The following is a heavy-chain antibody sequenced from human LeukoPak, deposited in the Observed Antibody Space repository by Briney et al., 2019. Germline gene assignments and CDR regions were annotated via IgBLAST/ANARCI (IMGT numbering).Heavy chain of an antibody. CDR3: ARSKYSGYAGDAFDI. CDR1: GFTYSHYG. Sequence: GGSLRLSCAASGFTYSHYGMNWVRQAPGKGLEWVSGITSDSRGIYYADSVKGRFTISRDNAKNSLYLQMNSLRAEDTALYYCARSKYSGYAGDAFDIWGQGTMVTVSS. V-gene: IGHV3-21*04. D-gene: IGHD5-12*01. J-gene: IGHJ3*02. CDR2: ITSDSRGI.